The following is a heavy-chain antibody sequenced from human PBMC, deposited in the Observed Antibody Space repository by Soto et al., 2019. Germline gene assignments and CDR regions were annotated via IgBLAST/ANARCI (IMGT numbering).Heavy chain of an antibody. D-gene: IGHD3-22*01. V-gene: IGHV1-69*13. CDR3: ARRVDYYDSSGYYFFDY. CDR2: IIPIFGTA. CDR1: GGTFSSYA. J-gene: IGHJ4*02. Sequence: SVKVSCKASGGTFSSYAISWVRQAPGQGLEWMGGIIPIFGTANYAQKFQGRVTITADESTSTAYMELSSLRSEDTAVYYCARRVDYYDSSGYYFFDYWGQGTLVTVP.